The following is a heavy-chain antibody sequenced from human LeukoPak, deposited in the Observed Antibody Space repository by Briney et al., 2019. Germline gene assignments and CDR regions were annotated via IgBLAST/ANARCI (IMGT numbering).Heavy chain of an antibody. CDR2: IIPIFGTA. J-gene: IGHJ4*02. Sequence: SVKVSCKASGGTFSSYAISWVRQAPGQGLEWMGGIIPIFGTANYAQKFQGRVTITADKSTSTAYMELSSLRSEDTAVYYCARGRDLDYGGNSGSGYWGQGTLVTVSS. CDR3: ARGRDLDYGGNSGSGY. CDR1: GGTFSSYA. D-gene: IGHD4-23*01. V-gene: IGHV1-69*06.